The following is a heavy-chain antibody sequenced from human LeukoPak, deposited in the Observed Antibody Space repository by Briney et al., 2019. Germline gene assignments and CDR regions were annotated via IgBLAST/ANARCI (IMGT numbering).Heavy chain of an antibody. V-gene: IGHV7-4-1*02. CDR2: INTNTGNP. CDR3: ARGVAGWIQLWLFRFDP. Sequence: ASVKVSCKASGYTFTSYAMNWVRQAPGQGLEWMGWINTNTGNPTYAQGFTGRFVFSLDTSVSTAYLQISSLKAEDTAVYYCARGVAGWIQLWLFRFDPWGQGTLVTVSS. D-gene: IGHD5-18*01. CDR1: GYTFTSYA. J-gene: IGHJ5*02.